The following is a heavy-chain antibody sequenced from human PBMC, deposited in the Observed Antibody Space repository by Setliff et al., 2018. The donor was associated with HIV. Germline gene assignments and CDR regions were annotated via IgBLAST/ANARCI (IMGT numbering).Heavy chain of an antibody. D-gene: IGHD3-16*01. Sequence: PSETLSLTCTVSGDSIDSPSFYWGWIRQSPGKGLEWIASIYYSGSTYYNPSLKSRVTISIDTSKNQFSLKLNSVTATDTAVYYCAKRTFGSGRFDPWGQGTLVTVSS. CDR3: AKRTFGSGRFDP. J-gene: IGHJ5*02. V-gene: IGHV4-39*07. CDR1: GDSIDSPSFY. CDR2: IYYSGST.